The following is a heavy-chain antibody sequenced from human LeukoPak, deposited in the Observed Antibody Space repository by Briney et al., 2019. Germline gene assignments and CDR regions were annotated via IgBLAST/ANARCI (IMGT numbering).Heavy chain of an antibody. CDR3: ARGGSGISNAFDI. CDR2: IYYSGST. D-gene: IGHD3-10*01. CDR1: GGSVSSYY. Sequence: SETLSLTCSVSGGSVSSYYWSWIRQPPGKGLEWIGYIYYSGSTNSNPSLKSRVTRSVDTSKNQLAPKLRSVTAPDTAVYYCARGGSGISNAFDIWGQGTMVTVSS. V-gene: IGHV4-59*02. J-gene: IGHJ3*02.